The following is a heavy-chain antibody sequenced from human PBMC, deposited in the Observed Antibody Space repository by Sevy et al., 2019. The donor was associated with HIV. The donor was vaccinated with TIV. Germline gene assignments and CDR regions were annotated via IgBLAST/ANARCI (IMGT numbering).Heavy chain of an antibody. V-gene: IGHV1-18*01. J-gene: IGHJ5*02. CDR1: GYTFSNYG. Sequence: ASVKVSCKASGYTFSNYGISWVRQAPGQGLDWMGWISGYNDNRKYAQKFQGRFTMTTDTSTSTAYMELRSLRSDDTAVYYCARESGYSTRRFDPWGQGTLVTVSS. CDR3: ARESGYSTRRFDP. CDR2: ISGYNDNR. D-gene: IGHD6-13*01.